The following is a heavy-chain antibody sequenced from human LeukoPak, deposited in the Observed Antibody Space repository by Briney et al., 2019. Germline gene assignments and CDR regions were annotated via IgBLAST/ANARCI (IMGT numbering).Heavy chain of an antibody. CDR3: ASLKKYSSSWYRDAFDI. D-gene: IGHD6-13*01. Sequence: SETLSLTCAVYGGSFSGDFWSWIRQSPGKGLEWIGEINHSGSTNYNPSLKSRVTISVDTSKNQFSLKLSSVTAADTAVYYCASLKKYSSSWYRDAFDIWGQGTMVTVSS. J-gene: IGHJ3*02. CDR1: GGSFSGDF. V-gene: IGHV4-34*01. CDR2: INHSGST.